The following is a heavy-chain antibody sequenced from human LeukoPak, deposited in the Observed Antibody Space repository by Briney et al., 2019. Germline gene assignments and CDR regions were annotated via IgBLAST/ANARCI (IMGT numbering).Heavy chain of an antibody. CDR1: GGTFSSYT. V-gene: IGHV1-69*04. Sequence: GASVKVFCKASGGTFSSYTISWVRQAPGQGLEWMGRIIPILGIANYAQKFQGRVTITADKSTSTAYMQLSSLRSEDTAVYYCAREGPTMIVLADAFDIWGQGTMVTVSS. CDR2: IIPILGIA. D-gene: IGHD3-22*01. CDR3: AREGPTMIVLADAFDI. J-gene: IGHJ3*02.